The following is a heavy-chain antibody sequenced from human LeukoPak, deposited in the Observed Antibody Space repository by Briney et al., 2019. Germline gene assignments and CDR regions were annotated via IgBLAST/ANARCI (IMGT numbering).Heavy chain of an antibody. D-gene: IGHD2-2*01. CDR3: ARVHCSSTSCYFYFDY. V-gene: IGHV5-51*01. CDR2: IYPGDSDT. Sequence: GESLKISCQDSGDTFTNYWIGWVRQMPGKGLERMGIIYPGDSDTRYSPSFQGQVTISADKSISTAYLQWSSLRASDTAMYYCARVHCSSTSCYFYFDYWGQGTLVTVSS. J-gene: IGHJ4*02. CDR1: GDTFTNYW.